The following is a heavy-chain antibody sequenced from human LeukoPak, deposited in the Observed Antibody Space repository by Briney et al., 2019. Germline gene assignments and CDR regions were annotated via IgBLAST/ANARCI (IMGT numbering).Heavy chain of an antibody. D-gene: IGHD3-10*01. CDR2: INHSGST. CDR3: ASASLWFGELFLDY. Sequence: SETLSLTCAVYGGSFSGYYWSWIRQPPGKGLEWIGEINHSGSTNYNPSLKSRVTISVDTSKNQFSLKLSSVTAADTAVYYCASASLWFGELFLDYWGQGTLVTVSS. J-gene: IGHJ4*02. CDR1: GGSFSGYY. V-gene: IGHV4-34*01.